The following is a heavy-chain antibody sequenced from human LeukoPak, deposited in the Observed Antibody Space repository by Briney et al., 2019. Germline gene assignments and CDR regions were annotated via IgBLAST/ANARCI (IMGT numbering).Heavy chain of an antibody. CDR2: IWYDGSDK. CDR3: ARAGDAFDI. CDR1: GFTFSSYG. Sequence: GGSLRLSCAASGFTFSSYGMHWVRQAPGKGLEWVAVIWYDGSDKYYTDSVKGRFTISRDNSKNTLYLQMNSLRAEDMAIYYCARAGDAFDIWGQGTMVTVSS. J-gene: IGHJ3*02. V-gene: IGHV3-33*01.